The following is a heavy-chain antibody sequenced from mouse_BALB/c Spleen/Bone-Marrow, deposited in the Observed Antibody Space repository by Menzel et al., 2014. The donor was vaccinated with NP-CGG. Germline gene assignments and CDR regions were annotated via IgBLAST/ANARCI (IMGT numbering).Heavy chain of an antibody. CDR1: GFTFSGFG. Sequence: EVQGVESGGGLVQPGGSRKLSCAASGFTFSGFGMHWVRQAPEKGLEWVAYISSGSSTIFYADTVKGRFTISRDNPKNTLFLQVTSLRSEDTAMYYCTRGGNWEDFDYWGQGTTLTVSS. D-gene: IGHD4-1*01. V-gene: IGHV5-17*02. J-gene: IGHJ2*01. CDR2: ISSGSSTI. CDR3: TRGGNWEDFDY.